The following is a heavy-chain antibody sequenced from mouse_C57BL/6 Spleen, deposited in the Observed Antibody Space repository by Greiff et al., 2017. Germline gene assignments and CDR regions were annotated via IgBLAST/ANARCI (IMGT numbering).Heavy chain of an antibody. D-gene: IGHD2-5*01. CDR2: IDPEDGET. CDR1: GFNIKDSY. J-gene: IGHJ1*03. V-gene: IGHV14-2*01. CDR3: AREGSNYPYWYFDV. Sequence: EVQLQQSGAELVKPGASVKLSCTASGFNIKDSYMHWVKQRTEQGLEWIGRIDPEDGETKYAPKFQGKATITADTSSNTAYLQLSSLTSEDTAVYYCAREGSNYPYWYFDVWGTGTTVTVSS.